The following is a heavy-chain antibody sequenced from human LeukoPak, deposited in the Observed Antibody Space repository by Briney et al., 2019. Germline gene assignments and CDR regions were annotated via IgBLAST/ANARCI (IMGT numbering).Heavy chain of an antibody. Sequence: GASVKVSCKASGGTFSSYAISWVRQAPGQGLEWMGGIIPIFGTANYAQKFQGRVTIITDESTSTAYMELSSLRSEDTAVYYCARARYTQDYYGSGVAFDYWGQGTLVTVSS. V-gene: IGHV1-69*05. D-gene: IGHD3-10*01. CDR1: GGTFSSYA. J-gene: IGHJ4*02. CDR2: IIPIFGTA. CDR3: ARARYTQDYYGSGVAFDY.